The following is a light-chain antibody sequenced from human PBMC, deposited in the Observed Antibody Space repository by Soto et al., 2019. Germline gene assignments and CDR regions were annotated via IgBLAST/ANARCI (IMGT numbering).Light chain of an antibody. J-gene: IGKJ3*01. CDR1: QYISSY. V-gene: IGKV1-39*01. CDR3: QQSYSRPLT. Sequence: DIQMTQSPSSLSASVGDRVTITCRASQYISSYVNWYQQKPGKAPKFLIYGASDLQRGVPSRFSGSGSGTDFSRTTTSLEPEDFETYYWQQSYSRPLTCGLGAKLDIK. CDR2: GAS.